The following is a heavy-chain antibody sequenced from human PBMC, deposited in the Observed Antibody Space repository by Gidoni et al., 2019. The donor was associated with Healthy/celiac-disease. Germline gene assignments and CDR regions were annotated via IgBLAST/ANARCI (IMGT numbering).Heavy chain of an antibody. CDR2: ISSSSSYI. D-gene: IGHD3-3*01. V-gene: IGHV3-21*01. CDR3: ARDHGNYYDFWAGDY. J-gene: IGHJ4*02. CDR1: GFTFSSYS. Sequence: EVQLVESGGGLVKPGGSLRLSCAASGFTFSSYSMNWVRQAPGKGLEWVSSISSSSSYIYYADSVKGRFTISRDNAKNSLYLQMNSLRAEDTAVYYCARDHGNYYDFWAGDYWGQGTLVTVSS.